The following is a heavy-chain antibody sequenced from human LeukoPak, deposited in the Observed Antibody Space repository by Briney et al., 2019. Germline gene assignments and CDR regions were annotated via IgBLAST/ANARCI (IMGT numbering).Heavy chain of an antibody. Sequence: GGSLRLSCTASGFTSSIHWVHWVSQAPGKGLVWVSRINNDGSRTTYADSVKGRFTISRDNAKKTLYLQMNSLRAEDTAVYFCAREDYNDSGWYFDLWGRGTLVTVSS. CDR2: INNDGSRT. V-gene: IGHV3-74*01. D-gene: IGHD4-17*01. J-gene: IGHJ2*01. CDR3: AREDYNDSGWYFDL. CDR1: GFTSSIHW.